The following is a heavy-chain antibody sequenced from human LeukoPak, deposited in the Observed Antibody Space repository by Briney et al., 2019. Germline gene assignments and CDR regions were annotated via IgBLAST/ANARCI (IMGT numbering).Heavy chain of an antibody. CDR2: IYSSGST. V-gene: IGHV3-53*01. Sequence: GGSLRLSCAASGFTVSSNYMSWVRQAPGKGLEWVSVIYSSGSTYYADSVKGRFTISRDNSKNTLYLQMNSLRAEDTAVYYCARSPKGYSSSWYDYWGQGTLVTVSS. J-gene: IGHJ4*02. CDR3: ARSPKGYSSSWYDY. D-gene: IGHD6-13*01. CDR1: GFTVSSNY.